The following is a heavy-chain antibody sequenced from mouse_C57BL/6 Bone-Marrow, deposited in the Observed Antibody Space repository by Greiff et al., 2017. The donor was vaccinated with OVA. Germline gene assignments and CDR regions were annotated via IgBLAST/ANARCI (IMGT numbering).Heavy chain of an antibody. Sequence: VQLQQSGAELVKPRASVKLSCTASGFNIKDYYMHWVKQRTEQGLEWIGRIDPEDGETKYAPTVQGKATITADKSTNTAYLQLSSLTSEDTAVDYCARARDLYWYFDVWGTGTTVTVSS. CDR3: ARARDLYWYFDV. V-gene: IGHV14-2*01. D-gene: IGHD3-3*01. CDR1: GFNIKDYY. CDR2: IDPEDGET. J-gene: IGHJ1*03.